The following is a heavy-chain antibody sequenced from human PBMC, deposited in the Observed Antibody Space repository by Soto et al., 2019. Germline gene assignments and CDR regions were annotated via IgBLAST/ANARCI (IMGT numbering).Heavy chain of an antibody. V-gene: IGHV4-34*01. D-gene: IGHD3-10*01. Sequence: SETLSLTCAVYGGSFSGYYWSWIRQPPGKGLEWIGEINHSGSTNYNPSLKSRVTISVDTSKNQFSLKLSSVTAADTAVYYCARALWFGRIFDYWGQGTLVTVSS. CDR1: GGSFSGYY. J-gene: IGHJ4*02. CDR3: ARALWFGRIFDY. CDR2: INHSGST.